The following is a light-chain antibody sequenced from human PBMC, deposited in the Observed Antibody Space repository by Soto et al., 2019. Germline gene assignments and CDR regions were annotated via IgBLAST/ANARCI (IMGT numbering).Light chain of an antibody. CDR1: SSDVGAYTF. CDR3: SSYTSSSTHV. CDR2: DVS. V-gene: IGLV2-14*03. J-gene: IGLJ1*01. Sequence: QSALTQPASVSGSPGQSITISCTGTSSDVGAYTFVSWYQQHPEKVPKLMIFDVSRRPSGVSDRFSGSKSGNTASLTISGLQPEDDADYYCSSYTSSSTHVFGSGTKVTFL.